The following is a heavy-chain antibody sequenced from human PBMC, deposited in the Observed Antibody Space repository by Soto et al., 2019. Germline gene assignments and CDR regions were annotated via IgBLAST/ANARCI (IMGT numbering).Heavy chain of an antibody. V-gene: IGHV1-24*01. CDR2: FDPEDGET. D-gene: IGHD2-15*01. CDR3: ATMGYCSGGSCYNNWFDP. CDR1: GYTLTELS. Sequence: EASVKVSCKVSGYTLTELSMHWVRQAPGKGLEWMGGFDPEDGETIYAQKFQGRVTMTEDTSTDTAYMELSSLRSEDTAVYYCATMGYCSGGSCYNNWFDPWGQGTLVTVSS. J-gene: IGHJ5*02.